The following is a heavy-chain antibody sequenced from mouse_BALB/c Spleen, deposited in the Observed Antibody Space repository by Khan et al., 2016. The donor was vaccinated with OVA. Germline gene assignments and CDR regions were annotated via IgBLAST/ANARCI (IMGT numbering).Heavy chain of an antibody. Sequence: EVELVESGGDLVKPGGSLKLSCAASGFTFSSYTMSWVRQTPEKRLAWVATISSGGSYTYYPDSVKGRFTISRDNAKNTLYLQMSSLKSEDTAMYYCTREGGGFAYWGQGTLVT. J-gene: IGHJ3*01. CDR3: TREGGGFAY. V-gene: IGHV5-6-4*01. CDR2: ISSGGSYT. CDR1: GFTFSSYT.